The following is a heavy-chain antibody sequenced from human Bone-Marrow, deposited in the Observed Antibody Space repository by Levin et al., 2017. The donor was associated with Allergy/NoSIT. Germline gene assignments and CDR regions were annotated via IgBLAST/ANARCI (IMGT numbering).Heavy chain of an antibody. J-gene: IGHJ6*02. CDR1: GFTFSHYW. Sequence: GASVKVSCQGSGFTFSHYWITWVRQMPGKGLEWMGMIYPGDSDTRYSPSFQGQVTISADRSANSAFLQWSGLKASDTATYFCARSGGSASFFLNAMDVWGQGTTVIVSS. V-gene: IGHV5-51*01. D-gene: IGHD3-10*01. CDR2: IYPGDSDT. CDR3: ARSGGSASFFLNAMDV.